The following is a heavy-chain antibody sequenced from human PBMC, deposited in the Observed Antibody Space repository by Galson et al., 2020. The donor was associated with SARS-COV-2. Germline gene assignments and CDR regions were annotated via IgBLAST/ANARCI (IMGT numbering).Heavy chain of an antibody. CDR2: IYYSGST. CDR1: GGSISSYY. Sequence: SQTLSLTCTVSGGSISSYYWSWIRQPPGKGLEWIGYIYYSGSTNYNPSLKSRVTISVDTSKNQFSLKLSSVTAADTAVYYCVRGFDYWGQGTLVTVSS. J-gene: IGHJ4*02. CDR3: VRGFDY. V-gene: IGHV4-59*01.